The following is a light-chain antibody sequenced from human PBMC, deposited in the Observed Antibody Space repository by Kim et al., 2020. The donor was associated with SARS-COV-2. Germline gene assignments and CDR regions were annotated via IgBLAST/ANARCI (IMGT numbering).Light chain of an antibody. J-gene: IGKJ4*01. Sequence: DIQMTQSPSSLSASVGHRVTITCRARQDISNYLAWYQQQPRKVPKVLIYAASTLQSGVPSRFSGSGSATHFTLTISSLQPEDVATYYCQKYNSAPLTFGGWTKVDI. V-gene: IGKV1-27*01. CDR1: QDISNY. CDR2: AAS. CDR3: QKYNSAPLT.